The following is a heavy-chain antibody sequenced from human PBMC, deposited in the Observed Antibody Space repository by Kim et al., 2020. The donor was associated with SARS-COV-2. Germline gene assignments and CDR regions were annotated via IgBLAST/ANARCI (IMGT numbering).Heavy chain of an antibody. Sequence: GGSLRLSCAASGFIFTDYSINWVRQAPGKGLEWVSSISSSSSFISYSVSVEGRFTISRDNTKNSVFLQMNSLTAEDTAVYYCARDTGRGLEGERFGMDAWGQENTVIVST. CDR3: ARDTGRGLEGERFGMDA. CDR2: ISSSSSFI. V-gene: IGHV3-21*01. D-gene: IGHD2-15*01. J-gene: IGHJ6*01. CDR1: GFIFTDYS.